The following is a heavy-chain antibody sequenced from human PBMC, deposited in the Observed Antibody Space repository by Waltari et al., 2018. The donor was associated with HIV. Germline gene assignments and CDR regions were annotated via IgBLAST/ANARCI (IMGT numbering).Heavy chain of an antibody. CDR1: GGSISSYY. Sequence: QVQLQESGPGLVKPSETLSLTCTVSGGSISSYYWSWIWQPPGKGLEWIGYIYYSGSTNYNPSLKSRVTISVDTSKNQFSLKLSSVTAADTAVYYCARDFGRARRYAFDIWGQGTMVTVSS. CDR2: IYYSGST. CDR3: ARDFGRARRYAFDI. V-gene: IGHV4-59*01. D-gene: IGHD3-10*01. J-gene: IGHJ3*02.